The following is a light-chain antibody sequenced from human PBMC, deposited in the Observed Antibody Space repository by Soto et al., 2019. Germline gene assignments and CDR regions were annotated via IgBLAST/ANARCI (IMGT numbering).Light chain of an antibody. CDR1: QSVSIL. V-gene: IGKV3-15*01. Sequence: EIVMSQSPATLSVSPGERATLSCRASQSVSILLAWYQQKPGQAPRLLIHGATTRATGIPARFSGSGSGTDFTLTISSLQPEDVATYYCQKCKGAPFTFGGGTKVDIK. CDR2: GAT. J-gene: IGKJ4*01. CDR3: QKCKGAPFT.